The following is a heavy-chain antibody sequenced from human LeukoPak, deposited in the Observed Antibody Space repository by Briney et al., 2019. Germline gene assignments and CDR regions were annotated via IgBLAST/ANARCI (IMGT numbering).Heavy chain of an antibody. V-gene: IGHV3-9*01. J-gene: IGHJ6*03. CDR3: AKGTYYDILTGYYTDYYYYYMDV. CDR1: GFNFDDFA. D-gene: IGHD3-9*01. Sequence: PGGSLRLSCAASGFNFDDFAMHWVRQAPGKGLEWVSGISWNGGNIDYVDSVKGRFTISRDNAKNSLYLQMNALRTEDTAFYYCAKGTYYDILTGYYTDYYYYYMDVWGKGTTVTISS. CDR2: ISWNGGNI.